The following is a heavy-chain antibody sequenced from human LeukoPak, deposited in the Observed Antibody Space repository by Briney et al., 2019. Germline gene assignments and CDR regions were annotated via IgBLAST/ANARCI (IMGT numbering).Heavy chain of an antibody. J-gene: IGHJ4*02. V-gene: IGHV1-46*01. CDR2: INPSGGDT. Sequence: ASVKVSCKASGYTFTNYYIHWVRQAPGQGLEWMGIINPSGGDTSYAQKFQGRVTMTRDTSTSTVHMELSSLRSEDTAVYYCAREYSGSYYLDCWGQGTLVTVSS. D-gene: IGHD1-26*01. CDR1: GYTFTNYY. CDR3: AREYSGSYYLDC.